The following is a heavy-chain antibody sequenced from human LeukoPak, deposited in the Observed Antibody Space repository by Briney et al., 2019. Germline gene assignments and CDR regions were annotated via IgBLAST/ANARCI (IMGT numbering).Heavy chain of an antibody. J-gene: IGHJ4*02. CDR2: IYSGGTT. CDR3: ARVDTVMAYYFDL. V-gene: IGHV3-53*04. Sequence: GGSLRLSCAASGFTVSTNCMTWVRQAPGKGLEWVSTIYSGGTTYYADSVMGRFTISRHNSRNTLYLQMNSLRAEDTAVHYCARVDTVMAYYFDLWGQGTLVTVSS. D-gene: IGHD5-18*01. CDR1: GFTVSTNC.